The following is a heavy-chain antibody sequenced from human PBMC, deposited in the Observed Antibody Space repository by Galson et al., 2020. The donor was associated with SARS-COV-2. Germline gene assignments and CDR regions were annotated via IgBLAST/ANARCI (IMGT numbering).Heavy chain of an antibody. CDR2: ILYDGSNK. CDR3: ARSPPPYYDSLANAFDI. CDR1: GFTFSSYG. Sequence: GESLKISCAASGFTFSSYGMHWVRQAPGKGLEWVAVILYDGSNKYYADSVKGRFTISRDNSKNTLYLQMNSLRAEDTAVYYCARSPPPYYDSLANAFDIWGQGTMVTVSS. D-gene: IGHD3-9*01. J-gene: IGHJ3*02. V-gene: IGHV3-30*03.